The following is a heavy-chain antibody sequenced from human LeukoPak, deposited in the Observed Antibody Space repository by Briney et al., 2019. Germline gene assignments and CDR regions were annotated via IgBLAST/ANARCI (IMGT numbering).Heavy chain of an antibody. D-gene: IGHD2-21*02. CDR3: AGAYCGGDCYSGRAFDI. Sequence: SETLSLTCTVTGYSISSGYYWGWIRQPPGKGLEWIGSFYHSGSTYYNPSLKSRVTISVDTSKNQFSLKLSSVTAADTAVYYCAGAYCGGDCYSGRAFDIWGQGTMVTVSS. J-gene: IGHJ3*02. CDR2: FYHSGST. CDR1: GYSISSGYY. V-gene: IGHV4-38-2*02.